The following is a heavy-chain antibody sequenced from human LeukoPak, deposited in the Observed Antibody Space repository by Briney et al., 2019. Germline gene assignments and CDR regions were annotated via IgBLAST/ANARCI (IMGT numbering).Heavy chain of an antibody. CDR1: GGSISSYY. Sequence: SETLSLTCTVSGGSISSYYWSWIRQPPGKGLEWIGYIYYSGSTNYNPSLKSRVTISVDTSKNQFSLKLSSVTAADTAVYYCARARYDSTYGYWGQGTLVTVSS. CDR2: IYYSGST. J-gene: IGHJ4*02. V-gene: IGHV4-59*08. D-gene: IGHD3-22*01. CDR3: ARARYDSTYGY.